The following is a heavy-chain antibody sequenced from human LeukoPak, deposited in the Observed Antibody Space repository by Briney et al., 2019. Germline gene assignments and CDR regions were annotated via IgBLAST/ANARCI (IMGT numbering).Heavy chain of an antibody. CDR2: INSDGSTT. V-gene: IGHV3-74*01. D-gene: IGHD4-17*01. J-gene: IGHJ4*02. Sequence: PGGSLRLSCAASGFTFSRNWMHWVRQTPGKGLVWVSRINSDGSTTTYADSVKGRFTISRDNAKNTLYLQMNSLRAEDTAVYYCARGNNYGDNSEFDYWGQGTLVTVSS. CDR1: GFTFSRNW. CDR3: ARGNNYGDNSEFDY.